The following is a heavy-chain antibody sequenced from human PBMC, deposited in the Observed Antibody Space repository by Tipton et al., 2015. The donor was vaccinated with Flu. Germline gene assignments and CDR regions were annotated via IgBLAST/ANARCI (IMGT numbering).Heavy chain of an antibody. V-gene: IGHV4-34*01. CDR1: GGSFSGYY. D-gene: IGHD1-26*01. CDR3: ARVGRELLNAFDI. J-gene: IGHJ3*02. Sequence: TLSLTCAVYGGSFSGYYWSWIRQPPGKGLEWIGEINHSGSTNYNPSLKSRVTISVDTSKNQFSLKLSSVTAADTAVYYFARVGRELLNAFDIWGQGTMFTVSS. CDR2: INHSGST.